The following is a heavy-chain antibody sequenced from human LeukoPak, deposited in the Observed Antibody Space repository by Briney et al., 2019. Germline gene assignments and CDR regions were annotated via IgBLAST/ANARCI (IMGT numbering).Heavy chain of an antibody. CDR2: IYYSGST. J-gene: IGHJ4*02. Sequence: KPSETLSLTCTVSGGSISSYSWSWIRQPPGKGLEWIGYIYYSGSTNYNPSLKSRVTMSVDTSKNQFSLKLSSVTAADTAVYYCARLYYDSSGYYYIDYWGQGTLVTVSS. V-gene: IGHV4-59*01. D-gene: IGHD3-22*01. CDR1: GGSISSYS. CDR3: ARLYYDSSGYYYIDY.